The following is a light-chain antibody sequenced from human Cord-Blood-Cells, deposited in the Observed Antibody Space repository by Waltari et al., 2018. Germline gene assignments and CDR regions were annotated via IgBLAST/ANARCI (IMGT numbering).Light chain of an antibody. CDR1: QDISNY. CDR3: QQYDNLPFT. J-gene: IGKJ3*01. Sequence: DIQMTQSPSSLSASVGDRVTITCQASQDISNYLNWYQQKPGKAPKLLIYDASNFETGVPSRLSGSGSGTDFTFTISSLQPEDIATYYCQQYDNLPFTFGPGTKVDIK. V-gene: IGKV1-33*01. CDR2: DAS.